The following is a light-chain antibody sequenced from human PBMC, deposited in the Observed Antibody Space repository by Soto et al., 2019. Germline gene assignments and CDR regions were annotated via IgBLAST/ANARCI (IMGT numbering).Light chain of an antibody. CDR3: QQYDSLPRT. J-gene: IGKJ1*01. CDR1: HTIRSDY. Sequence: EIVLTQSPGTLSLSPGDRATLSCRASHTIRSDYLAWYQQKPGQAPRLLIYAISDRATGIPDRFSGSGSGTDFTLTISRLEPEDFAVYYCQQYDSLPRTFGQGTKVDIK. CDR2: AIS. V-gene: IGKV3-20*01.